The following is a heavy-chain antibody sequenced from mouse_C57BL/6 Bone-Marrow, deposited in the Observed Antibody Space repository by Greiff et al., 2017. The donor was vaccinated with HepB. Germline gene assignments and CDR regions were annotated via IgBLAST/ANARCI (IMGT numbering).Heavy chain of an antibody. CDR3: ASLIYYVNYCAMDY. Sequence: VQLQQSGAELVKPGASVKLSCTASGFNIKDYYMHWVKQRTEQGLEWIGRIDPEDGETKYAPNFQGKATITADTSSNTAYLQLSSLTSEDTAVYYCASLIYYVNYCAMDYWGQGTAVTVSS. CDR2: IDPEDGET. CDR1: GFNIKDYY. D-gene: IGHD2-1*01. J-gene: IGHJ4*01. V-gene: IGHV14-2*01.